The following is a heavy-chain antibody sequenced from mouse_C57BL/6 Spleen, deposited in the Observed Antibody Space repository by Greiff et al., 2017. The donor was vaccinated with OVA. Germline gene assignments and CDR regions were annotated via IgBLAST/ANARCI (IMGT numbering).Heavy chain of an antibody. V-gene: IGHV1-72*01. CDR1: GYTFTSYW. J-gene: IGHJ1*03. D-gene: IGHD1-1*01. CDR3: AKDDGSSYERYFDV. CDR2: IDPNSGGT. Sequence: QVQLQQPGAELVKPGASVKLSCKASGYTFTSYWMHWVKQRPGRGLEWIGRIDPNSGGTKYNEKFKSKATLTVDKPSTTAYMQLSSLTSEDSAVYYCAKDDGSSYERYFDVWGTGTTVTVSS.